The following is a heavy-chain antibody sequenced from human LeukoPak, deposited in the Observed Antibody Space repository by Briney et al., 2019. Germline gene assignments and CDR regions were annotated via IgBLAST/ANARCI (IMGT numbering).Heavy chain of an antibody. Sequence: ASVKVSCKASGYTFTSYDINWVRQATGQGLEWMGWMNPNSGITGYAQKFQGRVTMTRNTSISTAYMELSSLRSEDTAVYYCARDTLSRYYYGSGSRKNWFDPWGQGTLVTVSS. CDR3: ARDTLSRYYYGSGSRKNWFDP. V-gene: IGHV1-8*01. CDR2: MNPNSGIT. J-gene: IGHJ5*02. CDR1: GYTFTSYD. D-gene: IGHD3-10*01.